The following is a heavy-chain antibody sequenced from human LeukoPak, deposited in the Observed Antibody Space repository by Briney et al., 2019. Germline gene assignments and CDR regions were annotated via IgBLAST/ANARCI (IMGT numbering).Heavy chain of an antibody. CDR2: IASSLGAT. CDR3: AKSPPPSDRGDFSYHFDL. D-gene: IGHD4-17*01. Sequence: PGGSLRLSCAASGFTFSTCAMSWVRQAPGKGLEWVAGIASSLGATYYADSVKGRFRISRDNSKSTLNLQMNRLRTEDTAIYYCAKSPPPSDRGDFSYHFDLWGRGTLVTVSS. V-gene: IGHV3-23*01. CDR1: GFTFSTCA. J-gene: IGHJ4*02.